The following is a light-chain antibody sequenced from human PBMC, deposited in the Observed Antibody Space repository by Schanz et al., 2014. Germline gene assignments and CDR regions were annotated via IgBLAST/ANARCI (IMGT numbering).Light chain of an antibody. J-gene: IGLJ3*02. Sequence: QSALTQPPSASGSPGQSVTFSCTGTSSDVGGYNYVSWYQQHPGKAPKLMIYEVSKRPSGVPDRFSGSKSGNTASLTISGLRADDEADYHCCSYAGSFTWVFGGRTKLTVL. CDR2: EVS. CDR1: SSDVGGYNY. V-gene: IGLV2-8*01. CDR3: CSYAGSFTWV.